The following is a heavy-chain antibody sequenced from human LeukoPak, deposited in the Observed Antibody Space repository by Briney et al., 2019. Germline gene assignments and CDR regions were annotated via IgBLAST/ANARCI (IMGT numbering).Heavy chain of an antibody. CDR2: ISAYNGNT. J-gene: IGHJ4*02. Sequence: ASVKVSCKASGYSFSSYGISWARQAPGQRLEWMGWISAYNGNTNYAQKFQGRVAMTTGISTSTAYMELRSLRSDDTAVYYCTRTIVVVVAAQFDYWGQGTLVTVSS. V-gene: IGHV1-18*01. D-gene: IGHD2-15*01. CDR3: TRTIVVVVAAQFDY. CDR1: GYSFSSYG.